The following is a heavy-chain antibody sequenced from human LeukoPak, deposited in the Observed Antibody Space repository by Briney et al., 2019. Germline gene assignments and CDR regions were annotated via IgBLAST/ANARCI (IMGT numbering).Heavy chain of an antibody. CDR3: ARVNGSGSYYGMGFDY. Sequence: ASVKDSCKASGYTFTGYYMHWVRQAPGQGLEWMGWINPNSGGTNYAQKFQGWVTMTRDTSISTAYMELSRLRSDDTAVYYCARVNGSGSYYGMGFDYWGQGTLVTVSS. J-gene: IGHJ4*02. D-gene: IGHD3-10*01. CDR1: GYTFTGYY. CDR2: INPNSGGT. V-gene: IGHV1-2*04.